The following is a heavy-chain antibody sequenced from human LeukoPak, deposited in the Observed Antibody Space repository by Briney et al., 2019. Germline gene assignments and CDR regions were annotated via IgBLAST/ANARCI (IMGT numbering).Heavy chain of an antibody. J-gene: IGHJ5*02. Sequence: PSETLSLTCPVSGGSISGSNYYWGWIRQPPGKGLEWIGSIYYSGSTYYNPSLKSRVTISVDTSKNQFSLKVSSVTAADTAVYYCARRDNWNYWFDPWGQGTLVTVSS. CDR3: ARRDNWNYWFDP. V-gene: IGHV4-39*01. D-gene: IGHD1-7*01. CDR2: IYYSGST. CDR1: GGSISGSNYY.